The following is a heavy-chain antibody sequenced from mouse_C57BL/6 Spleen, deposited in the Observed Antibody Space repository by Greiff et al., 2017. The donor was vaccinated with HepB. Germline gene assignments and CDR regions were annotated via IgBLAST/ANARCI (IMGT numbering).Heavy chain of an antibody. D-gene: IGHD1-1*01. J-gene: IGHJ2*01. CDR3: ARCYYGSSLYYFDY. CDR2: IDPNSGGT. Sequence: QVHVKQPGAELVKPGASVKLSCKASGYTFTSYWMHWVKQRPGRGLEWIGRIDPNSGGTKYNEKFKSKATLTVDKPSSTAYMQLSSLTSEDSAVYYCARCYYGSSLYYFDYWGQGTTLTVSS. CDR1: GYTFTSYW. V-gene: IGHV1-72*01.